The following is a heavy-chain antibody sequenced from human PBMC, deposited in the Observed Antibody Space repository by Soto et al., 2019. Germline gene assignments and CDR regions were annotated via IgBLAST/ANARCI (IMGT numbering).Heavy chain of an antibody. CDR1: GFTFSSFW. CDR3: ARGLNYDYIWGSYRIDAFDI. Sequence: PGGSLSPLCPASGFTFSSFWISCLRQPPGKGLEWLPNIKQDGSEKYYVDSVKVRFTSSRENAKNSLYLQMNSLRAEDTAVYYCARGLNYDYIWGSYRIDAFDIWGQGTMVTVS. CDR2: IKQDGSEK. D-gene: IGHD3-16*02. J-gene: IGHJ3*02. V-gene: IGHV3-7*01.